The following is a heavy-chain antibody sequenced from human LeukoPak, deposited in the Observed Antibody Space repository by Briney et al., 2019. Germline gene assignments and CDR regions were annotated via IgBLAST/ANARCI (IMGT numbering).Heavy chain of an antibody. CDR2: IWYDGSNK. CDR1: GFTFSIYG. D-gene: IGHD3-3*01. V-gene: IGHV3-33*01. CDR3: ARNPSLYYDFWSGYPHDY. Sequence: PGGSLRLSCAASGFTFSIYGMHWVRQAPGKGLEWVAVIWYDGSNKYYADSVKGRFTISRDNSKNTLYLQMNSLRAKDTAVYYCARNPSLYYDFWSGYPHDYWGQGTLVTVSS. J-gene: IGHJ4*02.